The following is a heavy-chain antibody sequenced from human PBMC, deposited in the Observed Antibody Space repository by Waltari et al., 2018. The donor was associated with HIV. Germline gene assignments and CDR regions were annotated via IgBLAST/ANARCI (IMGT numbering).Heavy chain of an antibody. CDR3: ARTSCTSTSCPKSDTFDI. Sequence: QVQLQESGPGLVKSSETLSLTCTGSGGSITIYYWRWIRTHAGQGLEWIGRIYSSGSTSYNPSLKSRVTMSVDTSKNQISLNLTSVTAADTAVYSCARTSCTSTSCPKSDTFDIWGRGTMVTVSS. CDR1: GGSITIYY. J-gene: IGHJ3*02. D-gene: IGHD2-2*01. CDR2: IYSSGST. V-gene: IGHV4-4*07.